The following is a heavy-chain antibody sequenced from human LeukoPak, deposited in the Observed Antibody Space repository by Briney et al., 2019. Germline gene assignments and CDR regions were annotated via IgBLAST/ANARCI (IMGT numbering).Heavy chain of an antibody. D-gene: IGHD3-9*01. CDR3: ARGDILTGYSTSGPFDY. Sequence: ASVKVSCKASGYTFTIYDINWVRQAPGQGLEWMGWMNPHSGNTGYAQNFQGRVTMTRNTSISTAYMELSSLRSEDTAVYYCARGDILTGYSTSGPFDYWGQGTLVTVSS. V-gene: IGHV1-8*01. J-gene: IGHJ4*02. CDR1: GYTFTIYD. CDR2: MNPHSGNT.